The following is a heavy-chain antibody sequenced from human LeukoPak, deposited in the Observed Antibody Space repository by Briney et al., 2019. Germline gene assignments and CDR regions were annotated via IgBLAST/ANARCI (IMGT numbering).Heavy chain of an antibody. J-gene: IGHJ4*02. V-gene: IGHV1-46*01. CDR1: GYTFTSYY. CDR2: INPSGGST. D-gene: IGHD5-18*01. CDR3: ARDEGSGTARYYFDY. Sequence: ASVKVSCKASGYTFTSYYMHWVRQAPGQGLEWMGIINPSGGSTSYARKFQGRVTMTRDTSTSTVYMELSSLRSEDTAVYYCARDEGSGTARYYFDYWGQGTLVTDSS.